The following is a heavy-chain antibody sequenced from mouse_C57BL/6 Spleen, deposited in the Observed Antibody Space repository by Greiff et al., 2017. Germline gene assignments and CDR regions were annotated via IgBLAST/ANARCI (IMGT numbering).Heavy chain of an antibody. CDR1: GYTFTDYE. CDR2: IDPETGGT. CDR3: TTGLTGGFDY. D-gene: IGHD1-1*01. V-gene: IGHV1-15*01. Sequence: QVQLKESGAELVRPGASVTLSCKASGYTFTDYEMHWVKQTPVHGLEWIGAIDPETGGTAYNQKFKGKAILTADKSSSTAYMELRSLTSEDSAVYYCTTGLTGGFDYWGQGTTLTVSS. J-gene: IGHJ2*01.